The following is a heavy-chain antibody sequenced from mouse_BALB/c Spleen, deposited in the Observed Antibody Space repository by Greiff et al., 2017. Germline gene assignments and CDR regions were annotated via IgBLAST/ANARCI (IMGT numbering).Heavy chain of an antibody. CDR1: GYNFTSYW. D-gene: IGHD3-2*01. CDR2: IYPGSGST. CDR3: AVDSSGYAYAMDY. V-gene: IGHV1-55*01. J-gene: IGHJ4*01. Sequence: VQLQQPGAELVKPGTSVKLSCKASGYNFTSYWINWVKLRPGQGLEWIGDIYPGSGSTNYNEKFKSKATLTVDTSSSTAYMQLSSLASEDSALYYCAVDSSGYAYAMDYWGQGTSVTVSS.